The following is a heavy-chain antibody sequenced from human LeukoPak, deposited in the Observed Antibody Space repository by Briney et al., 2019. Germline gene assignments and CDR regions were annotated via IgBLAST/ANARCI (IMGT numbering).Heavy chain of an antibody. J-gene: IGHJ6*02. D-gene: IGHD5-18*01. Sequence: GGSLRLSCAASGFTFSSYWMSWVRQAPGKGLEWVANIEQDGSEKYYVDSVKGRFTISRDNAKNSLYLQMNSLRAEDTAVYYCAREGPGYSYGYYYYYGMDVWGQGTTVTVSS. CDR1: GFTFSSYW. CDR3: AREGPGYSYGYYYYYGMDV. CDR2: IEQDGSEK. V-gene: IGHV3-7*05.